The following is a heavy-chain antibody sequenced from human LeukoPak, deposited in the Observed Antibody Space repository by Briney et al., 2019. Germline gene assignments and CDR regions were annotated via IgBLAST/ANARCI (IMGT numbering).Heavy chain of an antibody. CDR2: IDPSDSYT. CDR3: ARHDGWLSHYWYFDL. V-gene: IGHV5-10-1*01. CDR1: GYSFTSYW. Sequence: GESLKIPCKGSGYSFTSYWISWVRQMPGKGLEWMGRIDPSDSYTNYSPSFQGHVTISADKSISTAYLQWSSLKASDTAMYYCARHDGWLSHYWYFDLWGRGTLVTVSS. J-gene: IGHJ2*01. D-gene: IGHD6-19*01.